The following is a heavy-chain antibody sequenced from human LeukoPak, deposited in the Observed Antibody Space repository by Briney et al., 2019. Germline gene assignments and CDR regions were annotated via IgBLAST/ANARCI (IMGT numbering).Heavy chain of an antibody. V-gene: IGHV3-23*01. D-gene: IGHD5-18*01. J-gene: IGHJ4*02. CDR2: ITASGGNT. CDR1: GFTFSSYA. Sequence: GGSLRLSCAASGFTFSSYAMGWVRQAPGEGLEWVSAITASGGNTYYADSVKGRFTISRDNSKNTLYLQGNSLRAEDTAVYYCAKGNGYSYGRYYFDYWGQGTLVTVSS. CDR3: AKGNGYSYGRYYFDY.